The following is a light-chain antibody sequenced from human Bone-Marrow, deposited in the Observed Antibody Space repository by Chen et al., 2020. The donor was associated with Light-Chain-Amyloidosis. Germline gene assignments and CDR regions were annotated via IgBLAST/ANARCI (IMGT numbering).Light chain of an antibody. CDR2: DVS. CDR1: SSDVGGYNH. J-gene: IGLJ2*01. V-gene: IGLV2-14*03. CDR3: SSYTSSRTLV. Sequence: SALTPPASVSGSPGQSITISCSGNSSDVGGYNHVSWYQHHQGKAPKLMIYDVSIRPSAVSSRFSGSKSGNTASLTISGLQAEDEADYYCSSYTSSRTLVFGGGTKLTVL.